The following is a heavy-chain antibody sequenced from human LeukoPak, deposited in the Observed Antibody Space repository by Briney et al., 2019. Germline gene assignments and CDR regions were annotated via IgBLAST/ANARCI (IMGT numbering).Heavy chain of an antibody. CDR1: GGSISSSSYY. CDR2: IYYSGST. V-gene: IGHV4-39*01. Sequence: PSETLSLTCTVSGGSISSSSYYWGWLRQPPGKGLEWIGSIYYSGSTYYNPSLKSRVIISVDTSKNQFSLKLSSVTAADTAVYYCARRARGFGESPFDYWGQGTLVTVSS. CDR3: ARRARGFGESPFDY. D-gene: IGHD3-10*01. J-gene: IGHJ4*02.